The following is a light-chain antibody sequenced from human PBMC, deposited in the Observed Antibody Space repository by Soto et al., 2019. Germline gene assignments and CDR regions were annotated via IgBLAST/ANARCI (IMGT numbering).Light chain of an antibody. CDR2: HVS. Sequence: QPALTQPASVSGSPGQSITISCTGTSSDFGGYNYVSWYQQHPGKAPQLMISHVSDRPSGVSNRFSGSKSGNTASLTISGLQAEDEADYYCSSYTSSSTFVFGTGTKVTVL. CDR1: SSDFGGYNY. CDR3: SSYTSSSTFV. J-gene: IGLJ1*01. V-gene: IGLV2-14*03.